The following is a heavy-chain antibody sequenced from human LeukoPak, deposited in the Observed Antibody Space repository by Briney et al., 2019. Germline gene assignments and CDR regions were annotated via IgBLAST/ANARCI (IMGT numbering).Heavy chain of an antibody. J-gene: IGHJ3*02. CDR2: IIPIFGTA. CDR1: GGTFSSYA. Sequence: SVKVSCKASGGTFSSYAISWVRQAPGQGLEWMGGIIPIFGTANYAQKFQGRVTITADKSTSTAYMELSSLRSEDTAVYYCARVRGITIFGVPDAFDIWGQGTMVTVSS. CDR3: ARVRGITIFGVPDAFDI. V-gene: IGHV1-69*06. D-gene: IGHD3-3*01.